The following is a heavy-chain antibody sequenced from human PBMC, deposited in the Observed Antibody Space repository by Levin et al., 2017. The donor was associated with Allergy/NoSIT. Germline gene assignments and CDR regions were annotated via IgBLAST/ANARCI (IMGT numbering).Heavy chain of an antibody. D-gene: IGHD6-13*01. CDR2: INPNSGGT. CDR3: ARDRIAAAGNWFDP. V-gene: IGHV1-2*02. Sequence: GGSLRLSCKASGYTFTGYYMHWVRQAPGQGLEWMGWINPNSGGTNYAQKFQGRVTMTRDTSISTAYMELSRLRSDDTAVYYCARDRIAAAGNWFDPWGQGTLVTVSS. J-gene: IGHJ5*02. CDR1: GYTFTGYY.